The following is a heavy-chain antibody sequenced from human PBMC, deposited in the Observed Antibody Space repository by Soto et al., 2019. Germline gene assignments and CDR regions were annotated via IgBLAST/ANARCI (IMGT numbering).Heavy chain of an antibody. J-gene: IGHJ3*02. Sequence: PSETLSLTWTVSGGSISSYYWSWIRQPPGKGLEWIGYIYYSGSTNYNPSLKSRVTISVDTSKNQFSLKLSSVTAADTAVYYCARKADATDAFDIWGQGTMVTVSS. CDR3: ARKADATDAFDI. CDR1: GGSISSYY. CDR2: IYYSGST. V-gene: IGHV4-59*01.